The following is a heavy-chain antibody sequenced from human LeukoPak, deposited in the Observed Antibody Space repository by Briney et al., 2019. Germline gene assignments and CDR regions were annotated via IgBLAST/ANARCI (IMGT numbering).Heavy chain of an antibody. Sequence: SETLSLTCTVSGYSISSGYYWGWIRQPPGKGLEGIGSIYHSGSTYYNPSLKSRVTISVDTSKNQFSLKLSSVTAADTAVYYCARDRVAARPWWFDPWGQGTLVTVSS. CDR3: ARDRVAARPWWFDP. D-gene: IGHD6-6*01. V-gene: IGHV4-38-2*02. CDR1: GYSISSGYY. CDR2: IYHSGST. J-gene: IGHJ5*02.